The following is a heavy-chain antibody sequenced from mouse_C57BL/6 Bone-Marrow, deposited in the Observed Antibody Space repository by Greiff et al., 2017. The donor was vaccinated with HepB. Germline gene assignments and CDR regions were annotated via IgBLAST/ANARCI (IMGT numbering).Heavy chain of an antibody. CDR2: IWSGGST. J-gene: IGHJ1*03. CDR1: GFSLTSYG. Sequence: VKLEESGPGLVQPSQSLSITCTVSGFSLTSYGVHWVRQSPGKGLEWLGVIWSGGSTDYNAAFITRLSISKDNSKSQFFFKMNSLQADDTAIYYCARRDGNYWYFDVWGTGTTVTVSS. D-gene: IGHD2-1*01. V-gene: IGHV2-2*01. CDR3: ARRDGNYWYFDV.